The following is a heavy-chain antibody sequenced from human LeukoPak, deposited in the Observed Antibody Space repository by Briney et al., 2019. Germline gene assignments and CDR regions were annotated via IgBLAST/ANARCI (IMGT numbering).Heavy chain of an antibody. D-gene: IGHD2-2*01. CDR3: ARGPVIPAAMVDP. CDR2: ISYDGNNK. Sequence: GGSLRLSCAASGFSFSTYAMHWVRQAPGKWLEWVAVISYDGNNKYYADSVKGRFTISRDNSKNTLYLQMNSLGAEDTAVYYCARGPVIPAAMVDPWGQGTLVTVSS. CDR1: GFSFSTYA. J-gene: IGHJ5*02. V-gene: IGHV3-30-3*01.